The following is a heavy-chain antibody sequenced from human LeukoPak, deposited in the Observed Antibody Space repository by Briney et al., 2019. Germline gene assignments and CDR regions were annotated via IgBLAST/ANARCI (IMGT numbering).Heavy chain of an antibody. CDR2: VSAYNGNT. J-gene: IGHJ4*02. CDR3: ARISSGYYRTFDY. V-gene: IGHV1-18*01. CDR1: GYTFTSYG. D-gene: IGHD3-22*01. Sequence: ASVKVSCEASGYTFTSYGISWVRQAPGQGLEWMGWVSAYNGNTNYAQKLQGRVTMTTDTSTSTVYMELSSLRSEDTAVYYCARISSGYYRTFDYWGQGTLVTVSS.